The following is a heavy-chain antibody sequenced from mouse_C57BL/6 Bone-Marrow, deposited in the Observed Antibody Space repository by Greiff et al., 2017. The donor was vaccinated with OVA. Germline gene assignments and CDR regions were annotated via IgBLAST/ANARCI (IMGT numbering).Heavy chain of an antibody. Sequence: VQLQQSGAELVRPGASVKLSCKASGYTFTDYYISWVKQRPGQGLEWIARIYPGSGTIYYNAQFKGKATLTAEKASSTAYMQLSSLTSDDSAVYFCARSERLRDYFDYWGQGTTLTVSS. CDR1: GYTFTDYY. CDR3: ARSERLRDYFDY. J-gene: IGHJ2*01. CDR2: IYPGSGTI. D-gene: IGHD2-2*01. V-gene: IGHV1-76*01.